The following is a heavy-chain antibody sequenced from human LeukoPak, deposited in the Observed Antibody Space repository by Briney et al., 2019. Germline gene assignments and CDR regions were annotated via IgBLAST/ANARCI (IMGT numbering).Heavy chain of an antibody. Sequence: GGSLRLSCAASGFTFSSYAMSWVRQAPGKGLECVSAISGSGGSTYYADSVKGRFTISRDNSKNTLYLQTNSLRAEDTAVYYCAKDLEGPARSFDYWGQGTLVTVSS. CDR3: AKDLEGPARSFDY. J-gene: IGHJ4*02. CDR2: ISGSGGST. V-gene: IGHV3-23*01. CDR1: GFTFSSYA. D-gene: IGHD6-6*01.